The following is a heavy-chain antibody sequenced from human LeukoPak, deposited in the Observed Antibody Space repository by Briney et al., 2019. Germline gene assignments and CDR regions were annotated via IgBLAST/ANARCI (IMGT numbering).Heavy chain of an antibody. D-gene: IGHD4-17*01. V-gene: IGHV4-34*01. J-gene: IGHJ4*02. CDR3: ARGQTSVTTCYFDY. Sequence: SETLSLTCAVYGGSFSGYYWSWIRQPPGKGLEWIGEINHSGSTNYNPSLKSRVTISVDTSKNQFSLKLSSVTAADTAVYYCARGQTSVTTCYFDYWGQRTLVTVSS. CDR2: INHSGST. CDR1: GGSFSGYY.